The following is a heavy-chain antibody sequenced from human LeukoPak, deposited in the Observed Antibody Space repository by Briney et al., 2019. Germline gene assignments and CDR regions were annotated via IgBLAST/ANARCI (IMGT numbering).Heavy chain of an antibody. CDR1: GGSFSGYY. CDR3: ARDPYGGNSDDAFDI. V-gene: IGHV4-34*01. J-gene: IGHJ3*02. D-gene: IGHD4-23*01. Sequence: SETLSLTCAVYGGSFSGYYWSWIRQPPGKGLEWIGEINHSGSTNYNPSLRSRVTISVDTSKNQFSLKLSSVTAADTAVYYCARDPYGGNSDDAFDIWGQGTMVTVSS. CDR2: INHSGST.